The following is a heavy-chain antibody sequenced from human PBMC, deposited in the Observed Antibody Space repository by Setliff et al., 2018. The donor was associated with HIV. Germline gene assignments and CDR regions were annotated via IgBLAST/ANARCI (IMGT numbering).Heavy chain of an antibody. CDR2: INWNGGST. Sequence: GSLRLSCAASGFTFDDFGMSWVRQGPGKGLEWVSSINWNGGSTGYADSVKGRFTISRDNAKNSLYLQMNSLRAEDTALYYCARDLPYYDISGYYLADFWGQGTLVTVSS. CDR3: ARDLPYYDISGYYLADF. V-gene: IGHV3-20*04. J-gene: IGHJ4*02. D-gene: IGHD3-22*01. CDR1: GFTFDDFG.